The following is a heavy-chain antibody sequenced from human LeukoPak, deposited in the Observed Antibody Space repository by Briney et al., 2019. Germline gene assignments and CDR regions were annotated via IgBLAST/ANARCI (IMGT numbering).Heavy chain of an antibody. CDR1: GYTSTGYY. J-gene: IGHJ6*02. D-gene: IGHD3-3*01. CDR3: AREWRSGVTIFGVVPYYGMDV. CDR2: INPNGGGT. V-gene: IGHV1-2*02. Sequence: GASVKVSCKASGYTSTGYYMQWVRQAPGQGLEWMGWINPNGGGTNYAQKFQGRVTMTRDTSISTAYMELSRLRSDDTAVYYCAREWRSGVTIFGVVPYYGMDVWGQGTTVTVSS.